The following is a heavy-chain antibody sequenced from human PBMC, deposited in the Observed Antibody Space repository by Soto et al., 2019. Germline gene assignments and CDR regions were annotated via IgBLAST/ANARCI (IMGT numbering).Heavy chain of an antibody. J-gene: IGHJ6*04. V-gene: IGHV4-59*01. D-gene: IGHD6-25*01. Sequence: PSETLSLTCTVSGGSISSYYWSWIRQPPGKGLEWIGYIYYSGSTNYNPSLKSRVTISVDTSKNQFSLKLSSVTAADTAVYYCARDVQESGPHVSYYYGTEVWGKGNPVIVSA. CDR3: ARDVQESGPHVSYYYGTEV. CDR1: GGSISSYY. CDR2: IYYSGST.